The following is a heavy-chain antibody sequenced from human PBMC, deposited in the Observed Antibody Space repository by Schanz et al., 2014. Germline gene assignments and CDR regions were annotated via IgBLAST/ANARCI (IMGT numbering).Heavy chain of an antibody. CDR2: ISGYNGNT. Sequence: QVQLVQSGGEVKKPGASVKVSCKASGYTFRHYGISWLRQAPGQGLEWMGYISGYNGNTNYAPKVQDRVSMTTDTSTSTAYMELRSLRSEDTAVYYCATSRRGDDSWCFDLWGRGTLVTVSS. CDR1: GYTFRHYG. D-gene: IGHD7-27*01. J-gene: IGHJ2*01. V-gene: IGHV1-18*04. CDR3: ATSRRGDDSWCFDL.